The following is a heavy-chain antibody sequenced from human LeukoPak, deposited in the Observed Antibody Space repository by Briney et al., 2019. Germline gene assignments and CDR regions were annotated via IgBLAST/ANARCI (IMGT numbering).Heavy chain of an antibody. CDR3: ARFGNDYGDYGAGVNAFDI. CDR1: GYNFTGYY. V-gene: IGHV1-2*02. CDR2: INPNSGGT. D-gene: IGHD4-17*01. Sequence: ASVKVSCKASGYNFTGYYMHWVRQAPGQGLEWMGWINPNSGGTNYAQKFQGRVTMTRDTSISTAYMELSRLRSDDTAVYYCARFGNDYGDYGAGVNAFDIWGQGTMVTVSS. J-gene: IGHJ3*02.